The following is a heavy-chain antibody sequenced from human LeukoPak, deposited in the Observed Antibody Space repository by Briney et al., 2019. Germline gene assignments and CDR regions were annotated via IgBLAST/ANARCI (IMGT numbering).Heavy chain of an antibody. CDR3: ARDFLVRFYYDSSGKFDP. J-gene: IGHJ5*02. D-gene: IGHD3-22*01. Sequence: ASVKVSCKASGYTFTTYYMHWVRQAPGQGLEWMGWINPNSGGTNYAQKFQGRVTMTRDTSISTAYMELSRLRSDDTAVYYCARDFLVRFYYDSSGKFDPWGQGTLVTVSS. CDR2: INPNSGGT. CDR1: GYTFTTYY. V-gene: IGHV1-2*02.